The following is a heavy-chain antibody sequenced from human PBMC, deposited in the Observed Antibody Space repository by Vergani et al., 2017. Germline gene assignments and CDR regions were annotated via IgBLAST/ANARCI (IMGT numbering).Heavy chain of an antibody. CDR3: ARDSGYCSSTSCSEDYYYYGMDV. D-gene: IGHD2-2*01. J-gene: IGHJ6*02. CDR1: GYTFTDYY. V-gene: IGHV1-69*13. Sequence: VQLVQSGAEVKKPGATVKISCKVSGYTFTDYYMHWVQQAPGKGLEWMGGIIPIFGTANYAQKFQGRVTITADESTSTAYMELSSLRSEDTAVYYCARDSGYCSSTSCSEDYYYYGMDVWGQGP. CDR2: IIPIFGTA.